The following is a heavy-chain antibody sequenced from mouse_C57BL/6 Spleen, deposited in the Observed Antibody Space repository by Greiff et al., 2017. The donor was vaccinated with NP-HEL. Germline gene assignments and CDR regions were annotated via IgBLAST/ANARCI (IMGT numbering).Heavy chain of an antibody. CDR2: IWSGGST. Sequence: VKLQESGPGLVQPSQSLSITCTVSGFSLTSYGVHWVRQSPGKGLEWLGVIWSGGSTDYNAAFISRLSISKDNSKSQVFFKMNSLQADDTAIYYCARGYYGSSYVGWYFDVWGTGTTVTVSS. CDR1: GFSLTSYG. D-gene: IGHD1-1*01. V-gene: IGHV2-2*01. CDR3: ARGYYGSSYVGWYFDV. J-gene: IGHJ1*03.